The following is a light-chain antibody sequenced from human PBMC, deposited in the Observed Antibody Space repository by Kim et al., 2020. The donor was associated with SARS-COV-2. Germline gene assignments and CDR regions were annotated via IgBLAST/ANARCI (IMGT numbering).Light chain of an antibody. J-gene: IGLJ3*02. V-gene: IGLV3-1*01. CDR1: KWGDTF. Sequence: SYELTQPPSVSVSPVQTASIPCSGDKWGDTFASWFQQKPGQSPVLVIYQNNKRPSGIPERFSGSNSGSTATLTISGTQTMDEADYYCQAWDSTTGVFGGGIRPTVL. CDR2: QNN. CDR3: QAWDSTTGV.